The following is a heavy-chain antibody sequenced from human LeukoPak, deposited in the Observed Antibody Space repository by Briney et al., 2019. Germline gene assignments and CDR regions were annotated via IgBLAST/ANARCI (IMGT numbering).Heavy chain of an antibody. Sequence: SETLSLTCTVSGGSISSSSYYWDWIRQPPGEGLELIWYLYDSGRTHYNPSLRSRLTICAYKSNNQFSLQLTSLTAPDTAVYCCARHTRPGYSGYGNSFDIWGQGSMVTVSS. CDR2: LYDSGRT. CDR1: GGSISSSSYY. CDR3: ARHTRPGYSGYGNSFDI. J-gene: IGHJ3*02. D-gene: IGHD5-12*01. V-gene: IGHV4-39*01.